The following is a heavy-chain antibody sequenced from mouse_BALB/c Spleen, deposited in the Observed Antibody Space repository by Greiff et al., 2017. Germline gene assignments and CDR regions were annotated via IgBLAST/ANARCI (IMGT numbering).Heavy chain of an antibody. D-gene: IGHD2-14*01. V-gene: IGHV3-2*02. CDR1: GYSITSDYA. CDR2: ISYSGST. Sequence: EVKVEESGPGLVKPSQSLSLTCTVTGYSITSDYAWNWIRQFPGNKLEWMGYISYSGSTSYNPSLKSRISITRDTSKNQFFLQLNSVTTEDTATYYCARSYRYSFDYWGQGTTLTVSS. J-gene: IGHJ2*01. CDR3: ARSYRYSFDY.